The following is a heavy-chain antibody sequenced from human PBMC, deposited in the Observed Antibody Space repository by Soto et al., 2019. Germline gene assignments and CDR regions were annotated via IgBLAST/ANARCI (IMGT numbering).Heavy chain of an antibody. Sequence: SETLSLTCTVSGGSISSSSYYWGWIRQPPGKGREWIGSIYYSGSTYYNPSLKSRVTISVDTSKNQFSLKLSSVTAADTAVYYCASLYCTNGVCYTGDYYGMDVWGQGTTVTVSS. V-gene: IGHV4-39*01. CDR2: IYYSGST. J-gene: IGHJ6*02. CDR1: GGSISSSSYY. D-gene: IGHD2-8*01. CDR3: ASLYCTNGVCYTGDYYGMDV.